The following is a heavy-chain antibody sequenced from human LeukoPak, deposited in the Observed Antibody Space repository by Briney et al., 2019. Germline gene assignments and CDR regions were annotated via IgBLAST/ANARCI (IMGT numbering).Heavy chain of an antibody. CDR1: GYTFTGYY. Sequence: ASVTVSCKASGYTFTGYYMHWVRQPPGQGLEGMGWINPNSGGTNYAQKFQGRVTMTRDTSISTAYMELSRLRSDDTAVYYCASVSVAVDFDYWGQGTLVTVSS. J-gene: IGHJ4*02. CDR2: INPNSGGT. V-gene: IGHV1-2*02. D-gene: IGHD6-19*01. CDR3: ASVSVAVDFDY.